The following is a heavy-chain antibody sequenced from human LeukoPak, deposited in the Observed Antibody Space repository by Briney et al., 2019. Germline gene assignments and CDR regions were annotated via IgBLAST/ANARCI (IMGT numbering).Heavy chain of an antibody. J-gene: IGHJ4*02. V-gene: IGHV1-8*02. CDR2: MNPNSGNT. CDR3: ARVSYSSGWYGFDY. Sequence: ASVKVSCKASGYTFTSYDINWVRQATGQGLEWMGWMNPNSGNTGYAQKFQGGVTMTRNTSISTAYMELSSLRSEDTAVYYCARVSYSSGWYGFDYWGQGTLVTVSS. D-gene: IGHD6-19*01. CDR1: GYTFTSYD.